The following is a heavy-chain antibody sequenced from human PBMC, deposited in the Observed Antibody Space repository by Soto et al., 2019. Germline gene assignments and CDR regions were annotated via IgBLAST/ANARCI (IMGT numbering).Heavy chain of an antibody. CDR3: ARDSSPYYDFWSGFYTYFDY. CDR2: INSDGSST. J-gene: IGHJ4*02. V-gene: IGHV3-74*01. Sequence: GGSLRLSCAVSGFTFSSHWMHWVRQAPGKGLVWVSRINSDGSSTNYADSVKGRFTISRGNAKNTLYLQMNSLRADDTAVYYCARDSSPYYDFWSGFYTYFDYWGQGALVTVSS. D-gene: IGHD3-3*01. CDR1: GFTFSSHW.